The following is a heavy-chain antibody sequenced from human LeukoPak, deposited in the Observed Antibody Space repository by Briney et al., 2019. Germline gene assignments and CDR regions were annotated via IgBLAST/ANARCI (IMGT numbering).Heavy chain of an antibody. J-gene: IGHJ3*02. Sequence: ASVKVSCKASGYTSTSYGISWVRQAPGQGLEWMGWISAYNGNTNYAQKLQGRVTMTTDTSTSTAYMELRSLRSDDTAVYYCARDKAGRWELPDAFDIWGQGTMVTVSS. CDR3: ARDKAGRWELPDAFDI. CDR2: ISAYNGNT. D-gene: IGHD1-26*01. V-gene: IGHV1-18*01. CDR1: GYTSTSYG.